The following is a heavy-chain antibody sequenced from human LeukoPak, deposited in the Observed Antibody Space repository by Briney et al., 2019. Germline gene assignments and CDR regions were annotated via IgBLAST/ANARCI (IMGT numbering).Heavy chain of an antibody. CDR3: ARYYDILTGYFYRPNYYGMDV. J-gene: IGHJ6*02. Sequence: SETLSLTCAVYGGSFSGYYWSWIRQPPGKGLEWIGEINHGGSTNYNPSLKSRVTISVDTSKNQFSLKLSSVTAADTAVYYCARYYDILTGYFYRPNYYGMDVWGQGTTVTVSS. D-gene: IGHD3-9*01. CDR2: INHGGST. CDR1: GGSFSGYY. V-gene: IGHV4-34*01.